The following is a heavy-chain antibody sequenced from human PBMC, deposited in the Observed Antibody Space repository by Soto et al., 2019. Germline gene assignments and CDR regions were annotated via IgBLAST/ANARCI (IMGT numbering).Heavy chain of an antibody. Sequence: EVQLVESGGGLVKPGGSLRLSCAASGFTFSSYSMIWVRQAPGKGLEWVSSISTTSSFIYYADSVKGRFTISRDNAKNSRYMQMDSLRVEDTTVYYWARDGSLYDDSISNCADSWCQGTMVTVSS. D-gene: IGHD4-17*01. CDR3: ARDGSLYDDSISNCADS. CDR1: GFTFSSYS. V-gene: IGHV3-21*01. J-gene: IGHJ4*02. CDR2: ISTTSSFI.